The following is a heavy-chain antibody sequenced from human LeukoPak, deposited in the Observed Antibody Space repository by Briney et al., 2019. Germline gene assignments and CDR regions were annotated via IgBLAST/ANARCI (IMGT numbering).Heavy chain of an antibody. J-gene: IGHJ4*02. Sequence: SETLSLTCAVYGGSFSGYYWSWIRQPPGKGLEWIGEINHSGSTNYNPSLKSRVTISVDTSKNQFSLKLSSVTAADTAVYYCAREYSGHLLALDYFDYWGQGTLVTVSS. CDR1: GGSFSGYY. D-gene: IGHD1-26*01. CDR3: AREYSGHLLALDYFDY. CDR2: INHSGST. V-gene: IGHV4-34*01.